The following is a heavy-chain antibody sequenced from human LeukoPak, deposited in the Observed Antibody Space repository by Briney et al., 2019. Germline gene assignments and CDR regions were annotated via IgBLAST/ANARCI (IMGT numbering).Heavy chain of an antibody. V-gene: IGHV3-21*01. CDR2: ISRDSIFI. CDR1: GFAFSTYT. J-gene: IGHJ4*02. Sequence: GGSLRLSCAASGFAFSTYTMNWVRQGPGKGLEWVSSISRDSIFIYYADSLKGRFTISRDNAKNSLYLQMNSLRAEDTAVYYCARDEGSSENWNYAQYWGQGTLVTVSS. D-gene: IGHD1-7*01. CDR3: ARDEGSSENWNYAQY.